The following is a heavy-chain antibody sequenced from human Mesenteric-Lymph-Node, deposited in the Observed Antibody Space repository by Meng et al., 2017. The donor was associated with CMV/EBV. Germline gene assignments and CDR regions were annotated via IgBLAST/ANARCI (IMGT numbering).Heavy chain of an antibody. CDR2: INHSGNT. J-gene: IGHJ4*02. V-gene: IGHV4-34*04. D-gene: IGHD2-8*02. CDR3: ARGGVGVLVYFDY. CDR1: GGSFSDYY. Sequence: TCDVYGGSFSDYYWSWIRQSPGEGLEWIGEINHSGNTNTNPSLKSRATISVDKSKKQFSLRLNSVTAADTAVYYCARGGVGVLVYFDYWSQGTLVTVSS.